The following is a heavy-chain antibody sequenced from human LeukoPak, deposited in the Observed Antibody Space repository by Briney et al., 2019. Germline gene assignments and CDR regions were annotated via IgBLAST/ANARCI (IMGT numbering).Heavy chain of an antibody. CDR3: ARIPGYSSGWFFRESDY. CDR2: ISAYHRHT. J-gene: IGHJ4*02. CDR1: GYTFTSYG. Sequence: ASVKVSCKASGYTFTSYGISWVRQAAGKGVEWMGWISAYHRHTNYAQKLQLRVTITTDTSTSTAYMELRSLSSDDTAVYYCARIPGYSSGWFFRESDYWGQGTLVTVSS. D-gene: IGHD6-19*01. V-gene: IGHV1-18*01.